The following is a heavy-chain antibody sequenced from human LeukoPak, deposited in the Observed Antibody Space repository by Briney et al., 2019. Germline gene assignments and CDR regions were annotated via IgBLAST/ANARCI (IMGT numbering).Heavy chain of an antibody. Sequence: GGSLRLSCAASGFTFSSYAMHWVRQAPGKGLEWVAVISYDGSNKYYADSVKGRFTISRDNSKNTLYLRMNSLRAEDTAVYYCARGGAADYGDYWGQGTLVTVSS. D-gene: IGHD4/OR15-4a*01. CDR1: GFTFSSYA. CDR3: ARGGAADYGDY. V-gene: IGHV3-30*04. J-gene: IGHJ4*02. CDR2: ISYDGSNK.